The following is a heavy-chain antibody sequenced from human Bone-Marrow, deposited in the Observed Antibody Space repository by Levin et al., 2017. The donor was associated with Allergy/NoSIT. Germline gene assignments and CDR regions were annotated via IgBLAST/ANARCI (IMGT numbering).Heavy chain of an antibody. Sequence: SVKVSCKASGGTFSSYAISWVRQAPGQGLEWMGGIIPIFGTANYAQKFQGRVTITADKSTSTAYMELSSLRSEDTAVYYCASSGTGYSSGRYDAFDIWGQGTMVTVSS. CDR3: ASSGTGYSSGRYDAFDI. CDR2: IIPIFGTA. D-gene: IGHD6-19*01. J-gene: IGHJ3*02. V-gene: IGHV1-69*06. CDR1: GGTFSSYA.